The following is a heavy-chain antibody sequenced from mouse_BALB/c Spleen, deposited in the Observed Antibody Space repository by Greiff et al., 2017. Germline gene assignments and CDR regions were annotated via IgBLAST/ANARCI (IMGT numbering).Heavy chain of an antibody. D-gene: IGHD2-1*01. Sequence: LQQPGSELVRPGASVKLSCKASGYTFTSYWMHWVKQRPGQGLEWIGNIYPGSGSTNYDEKFKSKATLTVDTSSSTAYMQLSSLTSEDSAVYYCTRRENGNSYAMDYWGQGTSVTVSS. J-gene: IGHJ4*01. V-gene: IGHV1S22*01. CDR1: GYTFTSYW. CDR2: IYPGSGST. CDR3: TRRENGNSYAMDY.